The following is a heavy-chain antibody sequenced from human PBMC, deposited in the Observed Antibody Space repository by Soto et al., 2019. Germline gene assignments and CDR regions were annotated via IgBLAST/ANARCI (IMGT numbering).Heavy chain of an antibody. CDR1: GFTFSNAW. Sequence: GGSLRLSCAASGFTFSNAWMSWVRQAPGKGLEWVGRIKSKTDGGTTDYAAPVKGRFTISRDDSKNTLYLQMNSLKTEDTAVYYCTTDRRTIFGVVINDYWGQRTLVTVSS. CDR2: IKSKTDGGTT. V-gene: IGHV3-15*01. J-gene: IGHJ4*02. CDR3: TTDRRTIFGVVINDY. D-gene: IGHD3-3*01.